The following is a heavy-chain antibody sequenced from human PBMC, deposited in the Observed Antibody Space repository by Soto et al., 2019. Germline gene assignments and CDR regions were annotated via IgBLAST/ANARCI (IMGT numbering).Heavy chain of an antibody. CDR3: ANGMVTPGIAVAGIYFDI. CDR1: GFRFSDYS. D-gene: IGHD6-19*01. V-gene: IGHV3-48*01. CDR2: ISSSSFTI. J-gene: IGHJ3*02. Sequence: PGGSLRLSCAASGFRFSDYSMNWVRQAPGRGLEWVSYISSSSFTIHYADSVEGRFAISRDNSKNTLYLQMNSLRAEDTAVYYCANGMVTPGIAVAGIYFDIWGQGTMVTVSS.